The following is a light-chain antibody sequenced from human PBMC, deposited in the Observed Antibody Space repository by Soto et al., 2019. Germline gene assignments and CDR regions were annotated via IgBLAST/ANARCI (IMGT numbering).Light chain of an antibody. CDR2: LAS. Sequence: EIVMTQSPATLYVSPGERVTLSCRASQSASSNLAWYQHKPGQAPRLLMFLASTRVAGIPARFSGSGTGTDFTLTISSLQPEDFATYYCQQVNVYPSTFGGGTKVEIK. V-gene: IGKV3-15*01. J-gene: IGKJ4*01. CDR3: QQVNVYPST. CDR1: QSASSN.